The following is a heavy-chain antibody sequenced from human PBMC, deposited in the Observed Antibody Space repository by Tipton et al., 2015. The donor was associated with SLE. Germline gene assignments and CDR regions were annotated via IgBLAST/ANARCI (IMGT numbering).Heavy chain of an antibody. CDR2: ISSDGSST. CDR3: VKERGLEYYYDSSGYLDY. D-gene: IGHD3-22*01. Sequence: SLRLSCAASGFTFSSYWMHWVRQAPGKGLVWVSRISSDGSSTVYADSVKGRFTISRDNAKNTLYLQMNSLRAEDSAVYYCVKERGLEYYYDSSGYLDYWGQGTLVTVSS. J-gene: IGHJ4*02. CDR1: GFTFSSYW. V-gene: IGHV3-74*01.